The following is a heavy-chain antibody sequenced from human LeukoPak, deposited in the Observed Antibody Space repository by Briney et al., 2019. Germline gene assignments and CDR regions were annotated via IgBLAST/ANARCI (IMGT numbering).Heavy chain of an antibody. V-gene: IGHV4-59*01. CDR3: ARALRLWGGNSGIAFDI. CDR2: IYNSGST. D-gene: IGHD4-23*01. J-gene: IGHJ3*02. Sequence: SETLSLTCTVSGGSISSYYWSWIRQPPGKGLEWIGYIYNSGSTNYYHSLKSRVTISEDMSNNQFSLKLSSVTAADTAVYYCARALRLWGGNSGIAFDIWGQGTMVTVSS. CDR1: GGSISSYY.